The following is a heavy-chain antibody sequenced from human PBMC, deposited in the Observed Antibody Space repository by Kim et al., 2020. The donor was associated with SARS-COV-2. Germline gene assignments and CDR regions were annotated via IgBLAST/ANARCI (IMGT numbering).Heavy chain of an antibody. CDR1: GGSVSSGSYY. CDR2: IYYSGST. Sequence: SETLSLTCTVSGGSVSSGSYYWSWIRQPPGKGLEWIGYIYYSGSTNYNPSLKSRVTISVDTSKNQFSLKLSSVTAADTAVYYCARDPCGACYNNRLWYYGMDVWGQGTTVTVSS. D-gene: IGHD2-21*02. J-gene: IGHJ6*02. V-gene: IGHV4-61*01. CDR3: ARDPCGACYNNRLWYYGMDV.